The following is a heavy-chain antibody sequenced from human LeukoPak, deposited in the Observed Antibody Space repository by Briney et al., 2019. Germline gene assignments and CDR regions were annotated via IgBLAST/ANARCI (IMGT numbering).Heavy chain of an antibody. CDR2: ISYDGSNK. V-gene: IGHV3-30*03. D-gene: IGHD3-22*01. CDR3: ARVYYDSSGYYFYYYMDV. J-gene: IGHJ6*03. Sequence: GGSLRLSCAASGFTFSSYGMHWVRQAPGKGLEWVAVISYDGSNKYYADSVKGRFTISRDNSKNTLYLQMNSLRAEDTAVYYCARVYYDSSGYYFYYYMDVWGKGTTVTISS. CDR1: GFTFSSYG.